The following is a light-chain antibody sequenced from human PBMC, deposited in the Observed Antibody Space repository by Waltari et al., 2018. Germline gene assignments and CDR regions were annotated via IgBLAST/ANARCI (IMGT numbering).Light chain of an antibody. V-gene: IGLV1-40*01. CDR1: SSNIGAGYD. J-gene: IGLJ3*02. CDR3: QSYDSSLSGSV. CDR2: GHS. Sequence: QSVLTQPPSVSGAPGQRVTISCTGSSSNIGAGYDVHWYQQLPGTAPKRIIYGHSNRPSGVPYRFAGSKSGTSASRAITGLQAEDEADYSCQSYDSSLSGSVFGGGTKLTVL.